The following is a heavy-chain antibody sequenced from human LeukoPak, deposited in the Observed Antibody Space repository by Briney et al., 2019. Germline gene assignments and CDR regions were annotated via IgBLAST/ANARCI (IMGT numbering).Heavy chain of an antibody. CDR1: GFTFSGSA. D-gene: IGHD3-3*02. CDR2: IRSKANSYAT. CDR3: TIFLSLGMPPY. V-gene: IGHV3-73*01. Sequence: GGSLKRSCAASGFTFSGSAMHWVRQASGKGLEWVGRIRSKANSYATAYAASVKGRFTISRDDSKNTAYLQMNSLKTEDTAVYYCTIFLSLGMPPYWGQGALVTVSS. J-gene: IGHJ4*02.